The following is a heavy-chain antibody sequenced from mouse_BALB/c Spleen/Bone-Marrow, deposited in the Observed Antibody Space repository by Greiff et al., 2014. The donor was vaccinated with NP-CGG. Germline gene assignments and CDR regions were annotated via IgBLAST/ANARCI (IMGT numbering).Heavy chain of an antibody. CDR1: GSSFSGYG. D-gene: IGHD1-1*01. J-gene: IGHJ3*01. V-gene: IGHV5-6*01. CDR3: ARPFTTVVATVFAY. CDR2: IGVGGTYT. Sequence: DVHLVESGGDLVKPGGSLKLSCAASGSSFSGYGMSWVRQTPDKRLGWVATIGVGGTYTYYPDSVKGRFTISRDNAKNTLYLRMSSLKSEDTAMYYCARPFTTVVATVFAYWGQGTLVTVSA.